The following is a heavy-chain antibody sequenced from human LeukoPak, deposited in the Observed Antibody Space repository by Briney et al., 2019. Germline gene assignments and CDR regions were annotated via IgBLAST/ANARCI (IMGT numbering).Heavy chain of an antibody. J-gene: IGHJ4*02. CDR1: GFTFSSYG. D-gene: IGHD6-13*01. CDR3: ARDQVSIAGTGIDY. V-gene: IGHV3-21*01. CDR2: ISSSSSYI. Sequence: GGSLRLSCAASGFTFSSYGMNWVRQAPGKGLEWVSFISSSSSYIYYADSVKGRFTISRDNAKNSLFLQMNSLRAEDTAVYYCARDQVSIAGTGIDYWGQGTLVTVSS.